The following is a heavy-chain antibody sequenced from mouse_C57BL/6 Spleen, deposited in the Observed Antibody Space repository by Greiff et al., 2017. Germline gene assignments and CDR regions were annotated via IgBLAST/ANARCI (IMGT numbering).Heavy chain of an antibody. D-gene: IGHD2-1*01. CDR1: GYAFSSSW. V-gene: IGHV1-82*01. Sequence: QVQLKESGPELVKPGASVKISCKASGYAFSSSWMNWVKQRPGKGLEWIGRIYPGDGDTNYNGKFKGKATLTADKSSSTAYMQLSSLTSEDSAVYFCARGGNYVRYCDYWGQGTTLTVSS. CDR2: IYPGDGDT. CDR3: ARGGNYVRYCDY. J-gene: IGHJ2*01.